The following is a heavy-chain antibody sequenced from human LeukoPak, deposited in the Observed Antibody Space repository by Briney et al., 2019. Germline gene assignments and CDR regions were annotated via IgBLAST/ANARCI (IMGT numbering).Heavy chain of an antibody. D-gene: IGHD3-22*01. J-gene: IGHJ4*02. CDR1: GFTFSSYS. Sequence: GGSLRLSCAASGFTFSSYSMNWVRQAPGKGLEWVSSISSSSSYIYYADSVKGRFTISRDNAKNSLYLQMNSLRAEDAAVYYCARGDSGYLYYFDYWGQGTLVTVSS. V-gene: IGHV3-21*01. CDR3: ARGDSGYLYYFDY. CDR2: ISSSSSYI.